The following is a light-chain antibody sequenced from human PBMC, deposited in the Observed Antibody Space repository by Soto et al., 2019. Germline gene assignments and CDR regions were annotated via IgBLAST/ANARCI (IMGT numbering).Light chain of an antibody. CDR1: SSNIGAGYD. CDR2: RNN. CDR3: QSYDSSLSGVL. J-gene: IGLJ2*01. V-gene: IGLV1-40*01. Sequence: QSVLTQPPSVSGAPGQGVIISCTGSSSNIGAGYDVHWYQQLPGTAPKLLIYRNNNRPSGVPDRFSGSNSGTSASLAITGLQAEDEADYYCQSYDSSLSGVLFGGGTKLTVL.